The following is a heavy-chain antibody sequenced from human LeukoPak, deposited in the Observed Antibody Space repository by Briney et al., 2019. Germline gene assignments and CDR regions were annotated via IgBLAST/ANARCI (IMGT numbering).Heavy chain of an antibody. J-gene: IGHJ4*02. Sequence: SETLSLTCAVYGRSFNDYYWSWIRQPPGKGLEWIGEINHSGRTNYNPSLKSRVTISVDTSKNQFSLQLNSVTPEDTAVYYCARERYSSGWYYFGYWGQGTLVTVSS. D-gene: IGHD6-19*01. CDR1: GRSFNDYY. CDR3: ARERYSSGWYYFGY. V-gene: IGHV4-34*01. CDR2: INHSGRT.